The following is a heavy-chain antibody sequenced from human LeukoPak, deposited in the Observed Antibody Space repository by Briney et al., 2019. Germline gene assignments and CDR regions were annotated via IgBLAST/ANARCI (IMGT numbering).Heavy chain of an antibody. Sequence: SETLSLTCTASGASVSSGGYYWSWIRQPPGKGLEWIGNIYYSGSTNYNPSLKSRVTISVDTSKNQFSLKVSSVTAADTAAYYCARRGGAGRSFDYWGQGTLVTVSS. V-gene: IGHV4-61*08. CDR2: IYYSGST. J-gene: IGHJ4*02. CDR1: GASVSSGGYY. CDR3: ARRGGAGRSFDY. D-gene: IGHD2-21*01.